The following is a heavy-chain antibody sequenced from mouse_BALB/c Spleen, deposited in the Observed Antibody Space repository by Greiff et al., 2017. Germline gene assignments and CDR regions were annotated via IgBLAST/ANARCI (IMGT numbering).Heavy chain of an antibody. CDR3: ARGTYYFDY. CDR2: IRNKANGYTT. J-gene: IGHJ2*01. CDR1: GFTFTDYY. Sequence: EVQLVESGGGLVQPGGSLRLSCATSGFTFTDYYMSWVRQPPGKALEWLGFIRNKANGYTTEYSASVKGRFTISRDNSQSILYLQMNTLRAEDSATYYCARGTYYFDYWGQGTTFTVSS. V-gene: IGHV7-3*02.